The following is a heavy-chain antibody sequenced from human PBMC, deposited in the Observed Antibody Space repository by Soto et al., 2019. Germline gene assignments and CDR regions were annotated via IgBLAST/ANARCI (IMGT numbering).Heavy chain of an antibody. Sequence: GSLRLSCAASGFTFSSYSMNWVRQAPGKGLEWVSSISSSSSYIYYADSVKGRFTISRDNAKNSLYLQMNSLRAEDTAVYCCARATDFWSGFFPNWFDPWGQGTLVTVSS. V-gene: IGHV3-21*01. CDR1: GFTFSSYS. CDR3: ARATDFWSGFFPNWFDP. D-gene: IGHD3-3*01. CDR2: ISSSSSYI. J-gene: IGHJ5*02.